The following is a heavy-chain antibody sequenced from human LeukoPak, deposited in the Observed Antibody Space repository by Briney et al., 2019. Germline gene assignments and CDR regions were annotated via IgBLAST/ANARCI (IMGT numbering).Heavy chain of an antibody. CDR1: GYTFARYG. CDR2: ISXXSGYT. J-gene: IGHJ4*02. Sequence: GASVKVSCKASGYTFARYGMSWVRQAPGQGLEWMGWISXXSGYTNYAQNLQGRLTMTTDTSTITAYMELRSLRADDTAMYCCTRDPAHEEVRGIFIPYFDCWGQGTLVTVSS. D-gene: IGHD3-10*01. CDR3: TRDPAHEEVRGIFIPYFDC. V-gene: IGHV1-18*01.